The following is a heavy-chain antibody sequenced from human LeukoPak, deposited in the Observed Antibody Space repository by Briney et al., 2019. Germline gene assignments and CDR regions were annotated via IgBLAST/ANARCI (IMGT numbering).Heavy chain of an antibody. Sequence: SETLSLTCTVSGGSISSYYWTWIRQPAGKGLEWIGRIHTSGSTNHNPSLKSRVTMSVDTSNNQFSLKLSSVTAADTAVYYCSRGTGGLGGRRWDFWGQGTLVTV. CDR1: GGSISSYY. D-gene: IGHD1-14*01. J-gene: IGHJ4*02. CDR2: IHTSGST. V-gene: IGHV4-4*07. CDR3: SRGTGGLGGRRWDF.